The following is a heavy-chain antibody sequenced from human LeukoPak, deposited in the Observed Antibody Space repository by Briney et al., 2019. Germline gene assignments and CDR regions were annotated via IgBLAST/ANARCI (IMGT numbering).Heavy chain of an antibody. Sequence: GESLKTSCKGSGYSFTSYWIGWVRQMPGKGLEWMGIIYPGDSDTRYSPSFQGQVTISADKSISTAYLQWSSLKASDTAMYYCARPGPLGYCSGGSCYSGAFDIWGQGTMVTVSS. D-gene: IGHD2-15*01. V-gene: IGHV5-51*01. CDR2: IYPGDSDT. CDR3: ARPGPLGYCSGGSCYSGAFDI. CDR1: GYSFTSYW. J-gene: IGHJ3*02.